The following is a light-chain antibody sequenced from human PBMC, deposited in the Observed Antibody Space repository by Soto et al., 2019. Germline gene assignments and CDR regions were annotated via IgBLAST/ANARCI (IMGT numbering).Light chain of an antibody. CDR2: LGY. CDR3: MQARQTPLFT. Sequence: DIVMTQSPLYLPVTPGEPASISCRSSQSLLHSDGYNYLDWYLQKPGQSPQLLVYLGYNRASGVPDRFSGRGSGTDFTLKISRVEAEDVGVYYCMQARQTPLFTFGPGTKVDLK. V-gene: IGKV2-28*01. CDR1: QSLLHSDGYNY. J-gene: IGKJ3*01.